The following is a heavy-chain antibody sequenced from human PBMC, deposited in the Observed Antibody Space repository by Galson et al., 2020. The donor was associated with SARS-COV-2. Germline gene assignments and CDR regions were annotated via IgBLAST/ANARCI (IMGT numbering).Heavy chain of an antibody. Sequence: SETLSLTCAVSGGSISSGSYSWSWIRQPPGKGLEWIGYIYHSGSTYYNPSLKSRVTISVDRSKNQFSLKLSSVTAADTAVYYCARITMVRGVIYAFDIWGQGTMVTVSS. CDR3: ARITMVRGVIYAFDI. CDR2: IYHSGST. V-gene: IGHV4-30-2*01. D-gene: IGHD3-10*01. J-gene: IGHJ3*02. CDR1: GGSISSGSYS.